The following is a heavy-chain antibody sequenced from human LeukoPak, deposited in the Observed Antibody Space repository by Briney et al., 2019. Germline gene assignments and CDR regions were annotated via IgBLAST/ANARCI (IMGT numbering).Heavy chain of an antibody. CDR3: AIPLGGYNYLDY. CDR2: IKSKGQGGTR. D-gene: IGHD5-24*01. CDR1: GFIFSNAW. V-gene: IGHV3-15*01. Sequence: GGSLRLSCAASGFIFSNAWMNWVRQPPGKGLEWVGRIKSKGQGGTRDYAAPVKGRFSISRDDSQNTLYLQMNSLRAEDTAVYYCAIPLGGYNYLDYWGQGTLVTVSS. J-gene: IGHJ4*02.